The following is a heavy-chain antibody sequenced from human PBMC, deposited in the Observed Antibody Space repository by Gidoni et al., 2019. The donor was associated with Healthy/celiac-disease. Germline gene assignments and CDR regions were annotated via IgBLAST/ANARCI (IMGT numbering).Heavy chain of an antibody. CDR2: IYHSGST. CDR1: GYSISSGYY. D-gene: IGHD3-22*01. V-gene: IGHV4-38-2*02. J-gene: IGHJ4*02. CDR3: ARDRGYYDSSGYYKPGVFDY. Sequence: QVQLQESGPGLVKPSETLSLPCAVSGYSISSGYYCGCIRQPPGKGLEWIGSIYHSGSTYYNPSLKSRVTISVDTSKNQFSLKLSSVTAADTAVYYCARDRGYYDSSGYYKPGVFDYWGQGTLVTVSS.